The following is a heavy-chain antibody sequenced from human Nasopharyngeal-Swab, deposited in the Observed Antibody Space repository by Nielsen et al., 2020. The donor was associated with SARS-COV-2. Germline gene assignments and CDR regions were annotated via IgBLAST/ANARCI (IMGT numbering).Heavy chain of an antibody. CDR3: ARDRGYSYGYDAFDI. D-gene: IGHD5-18*01. Sequence: RQPPEKGVEWVSYISSGSSIIYCADSVKGRFTISRDNAKNSLYLQMNSLRDEDTAVYYCARDRGYSYGYDAFDIWGQGTMVTVSS. V-gene: IGHV3-48*02. J-gene: IGHJ3*02. CDR2: ISSGSSII.